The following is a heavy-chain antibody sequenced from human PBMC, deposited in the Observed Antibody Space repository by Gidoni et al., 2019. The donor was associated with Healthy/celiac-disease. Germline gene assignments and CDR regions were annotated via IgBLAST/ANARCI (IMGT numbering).Heavy chain of an antibody. J-gene: IGHJ4*02. Sequence: QLQLQESGSGLVKPSQTLSLTCAVSGGSISSGGYSWSWIRPPPGKGLEWIGYIYHSGSTYYNPSLKSRVTISVDRSKNQFSLKLSSVTAADTAVYYCARGGETNYDFWSGYRDWGQGTLVTVSS. CDR2: IYHSGST. D-gene: IGHD3-3*01. V-gene: IGHV4-30-2*01. CDR1: GGSISSGGYS. CDR3: ARGGETNYDFWSGYRD.